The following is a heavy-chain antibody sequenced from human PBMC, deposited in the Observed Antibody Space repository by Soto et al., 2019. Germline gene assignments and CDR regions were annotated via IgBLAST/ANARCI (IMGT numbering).Heavy chain of an antibody. Sequence: PSETLSLTCTVSGGSISSGDYYWSWIRQPPGKGLEWIGYIYYSGSTYYNPSLKSRVTISVDTSKNQFSLKLSSVTAADTAVYYCAREGGQVLELSLGGALTEVIDVPAQRSTVTVSS. V-gene: IGHV4-30-4*01. D-gene: IGHD3-3*01. CDR3: AREGGQVLELSLGGALTEVIDV. CDR1: GGSISSGDYY. J-gene: IGHJ6*02. CDR2: IYYSGST.